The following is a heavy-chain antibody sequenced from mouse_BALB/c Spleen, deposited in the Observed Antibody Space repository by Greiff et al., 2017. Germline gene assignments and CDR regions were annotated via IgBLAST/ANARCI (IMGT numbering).Heavy chain of an antibody. V-gene: IGHV5-17*02. D-gene: IGHD2-4*01. J-gene: IGHJ4*01. CDR2: ISSGSSTI. CDR3: ARWGLRPAMDY. Sequence: EVKVEESGGGLVQPGGSRKLSCAASGFTFSSFGMHRVRQAPEKGLEWVAYISSGSSTIYYADTVKGRFTISRDNPKNTLFLQMTSLRSEDTAMYYCARWGLRPAMDYWGQGTSVTVSS. CDR1: GFTFSSFG.